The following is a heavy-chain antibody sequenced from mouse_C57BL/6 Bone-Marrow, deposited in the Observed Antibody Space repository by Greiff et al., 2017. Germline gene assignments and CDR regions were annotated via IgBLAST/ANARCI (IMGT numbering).Heavy chain of an antibody. J-gene: IGHJ3*01. Sequence: EVKLVESGTVLARPGASVKMSCKTSGYTFTSYWMHWVKQRPGPGLEWIGAIYPGNSDTSYNQKFKGKAKLTAVTSASTAYMVLSSLTDEDSAVYYCSYCGSEWFAYWGQGTLVTVAA. D-gene: IGHD1-1*01. CDR2: IYPGNSDT. CDR3: SYCGSEWFAY. V-gene: IGHV1-5*01. CDR1: GYTFTSYW.